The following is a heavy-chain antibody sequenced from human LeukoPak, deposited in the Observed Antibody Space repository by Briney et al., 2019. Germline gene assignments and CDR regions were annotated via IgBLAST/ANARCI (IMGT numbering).Heavy chain of an antibody. D-gene: IGHD3-22*01. J-gene: IGHJ4*02. V-gene: IGHV1-58*01. CDR1: GFTFTSSA. CDR2: IVVGSGNT. CDR3: ATITMIVVVPNADDY. Sequence: SVKVSCEASGFTFTSSAVQWVRQARGQRLEWIGWIVVGSGNTNYAQKFQERVTITRDMSTSTAYMELSSLRSEDTAVYYCATITMIVVVPNADDYWGQGTLVTVSS.